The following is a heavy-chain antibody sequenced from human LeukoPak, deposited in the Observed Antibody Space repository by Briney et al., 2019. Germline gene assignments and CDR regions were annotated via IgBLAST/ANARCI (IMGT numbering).Heavy chain of an antibody. Sequence: QPGGSLGLSCAASGFTFNTYAMSWVHQAPGKGLEWVSSITPTGGTTYYADSVRGRFTISRDNSKKTLYLQMNSLRAEDTAVYYCAKWTSARGSTFDYWGQGTLVTVSS. CDR3: AKWTSARGSTFDY. J-gene: IGHJ4*02. CDR1: GFTFNTYA. D-gene: IGHD3/OR15-3a*01. CDR2: ITPTGGTT. V-gene: IGHV3-23*01.